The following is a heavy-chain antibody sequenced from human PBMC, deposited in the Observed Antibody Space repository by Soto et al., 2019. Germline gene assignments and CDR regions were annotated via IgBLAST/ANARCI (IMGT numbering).Heavy chain of an antibody. CDR1: GGSFSGYY. Sequence: SETLSLTCAVYGGSFSGYYWSWIRQPPGKGLEWIGEINHSGSTTYNPSLKSRVTISVDTSKNQFSLKLSSVTAADTAVYYCARQGGKISNPGIAAAGSTDYWGQGTLVTVSS. CDR3: ARQGGKISNPGIAAAGSTDY. D-gene: IGHD6-13*01. V-gene: IGHV4-34*01. CDR2: INHSGST. J-gene: IGHJ4*02.